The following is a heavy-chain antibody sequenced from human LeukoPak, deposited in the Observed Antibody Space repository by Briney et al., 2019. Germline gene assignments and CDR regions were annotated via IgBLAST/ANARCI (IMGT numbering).Heavy chain of an antibody. D-gene: IGHD6-13*01. Sequence: SQPLSLTCAISGDRVSSNSAAWNWITQSPSRGLECLGRTYYRSNRYNHYAVSVKSLITINPDTSKNQFFLQLNSVAPEDTAVYYCARGAAAAGYFDYWGQGTLVTVSS. CDR1: GDRVSSNSAA. CDR2: TYYRSNRYN. J-gene: IGHJ4*02. CDR3: ARGAAAAGYFDY. V-gene: IGHV6-1*01.